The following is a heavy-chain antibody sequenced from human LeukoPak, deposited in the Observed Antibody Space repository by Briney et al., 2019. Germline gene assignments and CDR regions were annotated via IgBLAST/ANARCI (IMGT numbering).Heavy chain of an antibody. CDR3: ARVGITMVRGVIHYYYYMDV. Sequence: QAGGSLRLSCAASGFTFSSYWMSWVRQAPGKGLEWVSYISSSGSTIYYADSVKGRFTISRDNAKNSLYLQMNSLRAEDTAVYYCARVGITMVRGVIHYYYYMDVWGKGTTVTISS. CDR1: GFTFSSYW. CDR2: ISSSGSTI. J-gene: IGHJ6*03. D-gene: IGHD3-10*01. V-gene: IGHV3-48*04.